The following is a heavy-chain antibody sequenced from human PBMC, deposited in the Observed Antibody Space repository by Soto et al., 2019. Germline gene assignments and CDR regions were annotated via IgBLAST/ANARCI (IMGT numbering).Heavy chain of an antibody. CDR2: IKSKTDGGTT. J-gene: IGHJ5*02. V-gene: IGHV3-15*01. CDR1: GFTFSNAW. CDR3: TTYGGHVGDRLWFDP. Sequence: EVQLVESGGGLVKPGGSLRLSCAASGFTFSNAWMSWVRQAPGKGLEWVGRIKSKTDGGTTDYAAPVKGRFTISREDSKITLYLQMNSLKTEETAVYYCTTYGGHVGDRLWFDPGGQGILVIVFS. D-gene: IGHD3-16*01.